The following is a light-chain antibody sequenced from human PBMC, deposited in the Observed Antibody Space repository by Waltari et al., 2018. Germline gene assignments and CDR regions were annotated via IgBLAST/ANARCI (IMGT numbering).Light chain of an antibody. J-gene: IGKJ2*01. CDR3: QQYDKWRDYT. Sequence: IVMTQSPASLSVSPGDRVRLSCRASQSVSTKLAWYQQKPGQAPRLVIYSASIRAADVPARFSGSGSGTEFTLTISSLQSEDFAIYYCQQYDKWRDYTFGQGTKLDFK. CDR1: QSVSTK. CDR2: SAS. V-gene: IGKV3-15*01.